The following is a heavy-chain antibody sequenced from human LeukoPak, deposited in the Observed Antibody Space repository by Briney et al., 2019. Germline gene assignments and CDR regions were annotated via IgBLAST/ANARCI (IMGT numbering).Heavy chain of an antibody. CDR1: GGSISSYY. CDR2: IYYSGST. J-gene: IGHJ5*02. V-gene: IGHV4-39*01. D-gene: IGHD3-3*01. CDR3: ARTNYDFWSGYLHSWFDP. Sequence: PSETLSLTCTVSGGSISSYYWGWIRQPPGKGLEWIGSIYYSGSTYYNPSLKSRVTISVDTSKNQFSLKLSSVTAADTAVYYCARTNYDFWSGYLHSWFDPWGQGTLVTVSS.